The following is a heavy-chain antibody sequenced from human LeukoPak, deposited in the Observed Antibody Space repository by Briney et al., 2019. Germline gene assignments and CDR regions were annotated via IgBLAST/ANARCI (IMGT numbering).Heavy chain of an antibody. CDR2: ISGSGGST. CDR1: GFTFSSYA. V-gene: IGHV3-23*01. CDR3: ARDGAIQLWPNFDY. J-gene: IGHJ4*02. D-gene: IGHD5-18*01. Sequence: GGSLGLSCAASGFTFSSYAMSWVRQAPGKGLEWVSGISGSGGSTYYADSVKGRFTISRDNSKNTLYLQMNSLRAEDTAVYYCARDGAIQLWPNFDYWGQGTLVTVSS.